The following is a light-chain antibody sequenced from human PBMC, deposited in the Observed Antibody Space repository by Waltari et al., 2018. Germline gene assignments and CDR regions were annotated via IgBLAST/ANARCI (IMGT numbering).Light chain of an antibody. CDR1: QTINNNF. CDR2: GAS. V-gene: IGKV3-20*01. Sequence: IVLTQSPDTLSLSPGQRATLSCRASQTINNNFLVWYQQKPGQAPRLIIHGASSRATGFPDRFSGSVSGTEFTLTISSLKPEDSAVYYCQQYDGSVLTFGGGTKVEI. J-gene: IGKJ4*01. CDR3: QQYDGSVLT.